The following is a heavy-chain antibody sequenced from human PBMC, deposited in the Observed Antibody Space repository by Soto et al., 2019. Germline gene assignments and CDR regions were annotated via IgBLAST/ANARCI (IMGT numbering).Heavy chain of an antibody. V-gene: IGHV1-69*06. CDR1: GGTFSSYS. Sequence: ASVEVSCKASGGTFSSYSISWVLQAPGQGLEWMGGIIPIFGTANYAQKFQGRVTITADKSTSTAYMELSSLRSEDTAVYYCAIEYYYDSSGYSDYWGQGTLVTVSS. D-gene: IGHD3-22*01. CDR3: AIEYYYDSSGYSDY. CDR2: IIPIFGTA. J-gene: IGHJ4*02.